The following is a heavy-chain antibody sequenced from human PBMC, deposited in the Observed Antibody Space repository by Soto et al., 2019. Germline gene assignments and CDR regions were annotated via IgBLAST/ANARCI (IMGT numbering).Heavy chain of an antibody. D-gene: IGHD3-22*01. CDR3: AKDHPYYYDSSGQYYFDY. Sequence: PGGSLRLSCAASGFTFSSYGMHWVRQAPGKGLEWVAVISYDGSNKYYADSVKGRFTISRDNSKNTLYLQMNSLRAEDTAVFYCAKDHPYYYDSSGQYYFDYWGQGTLVTVSS. V-gene: IGHV3-30*18. CDR1: GFTFSSYG. CDR2: ISYDGSNK. J-gene: IGHJ4*02.